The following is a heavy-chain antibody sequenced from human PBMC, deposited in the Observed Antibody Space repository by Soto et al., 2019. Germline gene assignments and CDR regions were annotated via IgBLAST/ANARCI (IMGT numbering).Heavy chain of an antibody. CDR1: GFTFNRYA. J-gene: IGHJ4*02. CDR3: AKGSQYVILTASHAFDY. CDR2: ISGGGGGT. D-gene: IGHD3-9*01. V-gene: IGHV3-23*01. Sequence: EVQLLESGGGLVQPGGSLRLSCAVSGFTFNRYAMNWVRQAPGKGLEWVSSISGGGGGTYYADSLKGRLTISRDNSKSTLYLQMNSLRGEDTAVYYCAKGSQYVILTASHAFDYWGQGTLVTVSS.